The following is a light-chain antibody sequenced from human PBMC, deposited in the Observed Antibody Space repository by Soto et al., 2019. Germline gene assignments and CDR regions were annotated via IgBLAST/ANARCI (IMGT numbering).Light chain of an antibody. J-gene: IGLJ3*02. V-gene: IGLV1-44*01. CDR1: SSNIGGNP. CDR2: NNN. Sequence: QSVLTQPPSASGTPGQRVTISCSGSSSNIGGNPVNWYQQLPGTVPKLLIYNNNQRPSGVPDRFSGSKSGTSASLAISGLQSEDEADYYCAAWHDSLNGPVFGGGTKLTVL. CDR3: AAWHDSLNGPV.